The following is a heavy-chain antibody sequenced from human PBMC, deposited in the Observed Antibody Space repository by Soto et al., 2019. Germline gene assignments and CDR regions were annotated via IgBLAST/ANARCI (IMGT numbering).Heavy chain of an antibody. CDR1: GYTFTGYY. CDR3: ARDSGPANYDFWSGYYLGYYGMDV. Sequence: GASVKVSCKASGYTFTGYYMHWVRQAPGQGLEWMGWINPNSGGTNYAQKFQGWVTISVDTSKNQFSLKLSSVTAADTAVYYCARDSGPANYDFWSGYYLGYYGMDVWGQGTTVTVSS. V-gene: IGHV1-2*04. D-gene: IGHD3-3*01. J-gene: IGHJ6*02. CDR2: INPNSGGT.